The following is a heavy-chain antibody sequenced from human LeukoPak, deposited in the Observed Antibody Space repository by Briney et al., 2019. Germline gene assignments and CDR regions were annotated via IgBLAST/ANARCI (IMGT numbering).Heavy chain of an antibody. D-gene: IGHD3-10*01. CDR1: GFTFNSFW. Sequence: GGSLRLSCAASGFTFNSFWMSWVRQAPGKGLEWVANIKYDGSDKYYMDSVKGRFTISRDNAKNTLYLQMNSLREEDTALYYCASGTYRLGDYWGQGTQVAVSP. V-gene: IGHV3-7*01. CDR2: IKYDGSDK. CDR3: ASGTYRLGDY. J-gene: IGHJ4*02.